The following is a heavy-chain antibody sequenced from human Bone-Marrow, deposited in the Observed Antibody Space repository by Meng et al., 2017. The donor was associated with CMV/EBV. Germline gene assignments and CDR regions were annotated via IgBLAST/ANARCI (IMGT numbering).Heavy chain of an antibody. CDR2: IIPIFGTA. CDR3: ARSRSSSGYDWLYYYGMDV. V-gene: IGHV1-69*05. Sequence: SVKVSCKASGGTFSSYAISWVRQAPGQGLEWMGGIIPIFGTANYAQKFRGRVTITTDESTSTAYMELSSLRSEDTAVYYCARSRSSSGYDWLYYYGMDVWGQGTTVTVSS. CDR1: GGTFSSYA. D-gene: IGHD5-12*01. J-gene: IGHJ6*02.